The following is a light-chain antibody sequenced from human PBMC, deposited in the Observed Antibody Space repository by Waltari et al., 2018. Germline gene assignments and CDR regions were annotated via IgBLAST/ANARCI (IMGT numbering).Light chain of an antibody. CDR2: RAF. J-gene: IGKJ1*01. CDR3: QQYKRPPWT. Sequence: DIQMTQSPSTLSASVGDSVTITSRATESISTWLAWYQQKPGKAPELLIYRAFNSQSGVPSRFSGSGSGTEFTLSISSLQPDDFATYYCQQYKRPPWTFGQGTKVDI. V-gene: IGKV1-5*03. CDR1: ESISTW.